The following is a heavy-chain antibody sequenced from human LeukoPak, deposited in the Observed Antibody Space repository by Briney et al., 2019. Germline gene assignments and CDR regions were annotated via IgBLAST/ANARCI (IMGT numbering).Heavy chain of an antibody. CDR2: MNPNSGNT. D-gene: IGHD3-3*01. CDR1: GYTFTSYD. Sequence: ASVKVSCKASGYTFTSYDINWVRQATGQGLEWMGWMNPNSGNTGYAQKFQGRVTMTRNTSLSTAYMELSSLRSEDTAVYYCARGPRGVTIFGVVREYNWFDPWGQGTLVTVSS. CDR3: ARGPRGVTIFGVVREYNWFDP. V-gene: IGHV1-8*01. J-gene: IGHJ5*02.